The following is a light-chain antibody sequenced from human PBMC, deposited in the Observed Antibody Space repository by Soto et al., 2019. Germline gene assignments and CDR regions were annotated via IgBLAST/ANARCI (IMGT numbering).Light chain of an antibody. CDR3: QQYNNWPGT. CDR2: GAS. V-gene: IGKV3-15*01. CDR1: QSVIGN. Sequence: EIVMTQSPATLSVSPGDRVTLSCRASQSVIGNLAWYQQSPGQAPRLLIYGASTRATGVPARFSGSGSGTEFTLAIRTLQSEDFAVYYCQQYNNWPGTFGQGTKVEVK. J-gene: IGKJ1*01.